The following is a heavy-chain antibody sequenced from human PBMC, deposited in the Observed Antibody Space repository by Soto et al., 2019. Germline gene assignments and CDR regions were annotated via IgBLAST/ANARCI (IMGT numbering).Heavy chain of an antibody. Sequence: TLSLTCTVSGGSISSYYWSWIRQPAGKGLEWIGRIYTSGSTNYNPSLKSRVTMSVDTSKNQFSLKLSSVTAADTAVYYCARSDSSSWSNWFDPWGQGTLVTV. J-gene: IGHJ5*02. CDR3: ARSDSSSWSNWFDP. V-gene: IGHV4-4*07. CDR2: IYTSGST. D-gene: IGHD6-13*01. CDR1: GGSISSYY.